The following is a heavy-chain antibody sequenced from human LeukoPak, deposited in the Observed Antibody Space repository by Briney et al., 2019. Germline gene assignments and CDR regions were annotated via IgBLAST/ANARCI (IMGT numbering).Heavy chain of an antibody. D-gene: IGHD3-10*01. Sequence: PSETLSLTCAVYGGSFSGYYWSWIRQPPGKGLEWIGEINHSGSTNYNPSLKSRVTISVDTSKNQFSLKLSSVTAADTAVYYCARLYYGSGSYYPLNFDFWGQGTLVTVSS. CDR2: INHSGST. V-gene: IGHV4-34*01. CDR1: GGSFSGYY. CDR3: ARLYYGSGSYYPLNFDF. J-gene: IGHJ4*02.